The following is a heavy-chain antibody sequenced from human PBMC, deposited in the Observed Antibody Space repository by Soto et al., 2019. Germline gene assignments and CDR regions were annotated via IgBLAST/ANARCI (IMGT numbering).Heavy chain of an antibody. CDR1: GYSFTGYF. J-gene: IGHJ4*02. V-gene: IGHV1-2*02. D-gene: IGHD6-25*01. Sequence: QVQLVQSGAEVKKPGASVKVSCKASGYSFTGYFMHWVRQVPGQGLEWMGWTNPKSGVTKYPQKFQGRVTMTRDTSISTAYMELTRLRSDDTAVYYCARAQVRLQLGSSDYWGQGTLVTVSS. CDR2: TNPKSGVT. CDR3: ARAQVRLQLGSSDY.